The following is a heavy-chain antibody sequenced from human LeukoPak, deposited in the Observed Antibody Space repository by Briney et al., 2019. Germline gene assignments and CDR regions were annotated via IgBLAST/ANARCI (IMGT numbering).Heavy chain of an antibody. CDR3: ARVAYYYGSAGLYLNYYYGMDV. J-gene: IGHJ6*02. CDR2: MNPNSGNT. Sequence: ASVKVSCKASGYTFPSYDINWVRQATGQGLEWMGWMNPNSGNTGYAQKFQGRVTMTRDTSISTAYMELSGLRSEDTAMYYCARVAYYYGSAGLYLNYYYGMDVWGQGTTVTVSS. CDR1: GYTFPSYD. D-gene: IGHD3-22*01. V-gene: IGHV1-8*01.